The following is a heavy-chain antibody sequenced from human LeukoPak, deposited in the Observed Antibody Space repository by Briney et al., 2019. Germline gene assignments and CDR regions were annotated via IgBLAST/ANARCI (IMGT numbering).Heavy chain of an antibody. CDR3: ARGRVQWELLTAPDY. CDR2: IYYSGST. V-gene: IGHV4-30-4*01. CDR1: GGSISSGDYY. J-gene: IGHJ4*02. D-gene: IGHD1-26*01. Sequence: PSETLSLTCTVSGGSISSGDYYWSWIRQPPGKGLEWIGYIYYSGSTYNNPSLKSRVTISVDTSKNQFSLKLSSVTAADTAVYYCARGRVQWELLTAPDYWGQGTLVTVSS.